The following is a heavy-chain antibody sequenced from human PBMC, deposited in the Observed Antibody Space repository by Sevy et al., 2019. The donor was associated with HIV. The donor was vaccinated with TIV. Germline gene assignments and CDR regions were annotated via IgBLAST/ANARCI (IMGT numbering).Heavy chain of an antibody. D-gene: IGHD3-10*01. CDR1: GGSITSSNFY. V-gene: IGHV4-39*01. CDR2: IYYSGAT. Sequence: SETLSLTCTVSGGSITSSNFYWGWIRQPPGKGLESIGTIYYSGATYYNPSLKSRVTISVDTSKNQFSLKLTSVTAADTAVYFCARGPLEDYYGSGSSPYWYFDLWGRDTLVTVSS. J-gene: IGHJ2*01. CDR3: ARGPLEDYYGSGSSPYWYFDL.